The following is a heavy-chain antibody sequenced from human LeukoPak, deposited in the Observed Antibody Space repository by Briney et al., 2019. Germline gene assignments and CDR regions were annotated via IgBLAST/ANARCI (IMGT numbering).Heavy chain of an antibody. CDR2: IFGSGGSP. CDR3: GKTTDGYSSGQKPAWPVDY. V-gene: IGHV3-23*01. D-gene: IGHD5-18*01. J-gene: IGHJ4*02. Sequence: GGSLRLSCEASGFVFGSHAMYWVRQAPGKGLEWVAGIFGSGGSPHYADSVKGRFIVSRDNSRSTVYLQINSLRAEDTGVYYCGKTTDGYSSGQKPAWPVDYWGQGTLVTVSS. CDR1: GFVFGSHA.